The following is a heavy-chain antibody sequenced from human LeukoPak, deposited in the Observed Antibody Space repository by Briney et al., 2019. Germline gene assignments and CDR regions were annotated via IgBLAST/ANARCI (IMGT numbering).Heavy chain of an antibody. D-gene: IGHD5-18*01. J-gene: IGHJ4*02. CDR1: GFTFSSYE. V-gene: IGHV3-23*01. Sequence: GGSLRLSCAASGFTFSSYEMNWVRQAPGKGLEWVSGISGSGTNTYYADSVKGRFTISRDNSKNTLYMQMNSLRAEDTAVYYCAKGDKPVIAMVKFDYWGQGTLVTVSS. CDR2: ISGSGTNT. CDR3: AKGDKPVIAMVKFDY.